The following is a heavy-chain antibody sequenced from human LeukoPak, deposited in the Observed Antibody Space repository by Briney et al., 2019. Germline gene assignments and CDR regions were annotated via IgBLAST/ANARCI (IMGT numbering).Heavy chain of an antibody. CDR3: ASPVNRELLGENAFDI. D-gene: IGHD1-26*01. J-gene: IGHJ3*02. CDR2: ISYDGSNK. CDR1: GFTFSSYA. V-gene: IGHV3-30-3*01. Sequence: GRSLRLSCAASGFTFSSYAMHWVRQAPGKGLEWVAVISYDGSNKYYADSVKGRFTISRDNSKNTLYLQMNSLRAEDTAVYYCASPVNRELLGENAFDIWGQGTMVTVSS.